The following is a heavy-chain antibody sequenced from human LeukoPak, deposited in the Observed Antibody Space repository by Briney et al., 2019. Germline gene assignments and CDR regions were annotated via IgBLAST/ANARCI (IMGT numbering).Heavy chain of an antibody. CDR3: AKRGYTLDY. Sequence: PGGSLRLSCAASGFTFSSHGMHWVRQAPGKGLEWVAFIRYDGSNKYYADSVKGRFTISRDNSKNTLYLQMNSLRAEDTAVYYCAKRGYTLDYWGQGTLVTVSS. J-gene: IGHJ4*02. V-gene: IGHV3-30*02. D-gene: IGHD6-13*01. CDR2: IRYDGSNK. CDR1: GFTFSSHG.